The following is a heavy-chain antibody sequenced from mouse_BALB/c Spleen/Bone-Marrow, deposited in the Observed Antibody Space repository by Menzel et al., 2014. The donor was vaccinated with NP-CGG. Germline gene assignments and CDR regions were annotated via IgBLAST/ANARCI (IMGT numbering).Heavy chain of an antibody. CDR2: ISSGGGST. CDR1: GFAFSSYD. CDR3: ARQGYGYVDFDV. J-gene: IGHJ1*01. D-gene: IGHD1-2*01. Sequence: EVMLVESGGGLVKPGGSLKPSCAASGFAFSSYDMSWVRQTPEKRLEWVAYISSGGGSTYYPDTVKGRFTISRDNAKNTLYLQMSSLKSGDTAMYYCARQGYGYVDFDVWGAGTTVTVSS. V-gene: IGHV5-12-1*01.